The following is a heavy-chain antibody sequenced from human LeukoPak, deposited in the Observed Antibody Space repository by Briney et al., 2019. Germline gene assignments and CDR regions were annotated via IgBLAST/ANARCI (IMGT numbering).Heavy chain of an antibody. D-gene: IGHD6-19*01. CDR1: GDSVSSNSAA. J-gene: IGHJ4*02. CDR2: TYYRSKWYN. V-gene: IGHV6-1*01. Sequence: SQTLSLTCAISGDSVSSNSAAWNWIRPSPSRGLEWLGRTYYRSKWYNDYAVSVKSRITINPDTSKNQFSLQLNSVTPEDTAVYYCAREATGYSSGWYYFDYWGQGTLVTVSS. CDR3: AREATGYSSGWYYFDY.